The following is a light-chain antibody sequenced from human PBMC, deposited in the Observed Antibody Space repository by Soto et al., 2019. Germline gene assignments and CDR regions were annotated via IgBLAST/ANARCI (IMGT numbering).Light chain of an antibody. CDR3: QQYDSLPYT. V-gene: IGKV1-33*01. CDR2: GAS. CDR1: QDISKY. J-gene: IGKJ2*01. Sequence: DLQMTQSPSSLSASVGDRVTITCQASQDISKYLDWYQKKPGKAPKLLIYGASNLIRGVPSRYSGSGSGTDFTFTISSLQPEDFAIYYCQQYDSLPYTFGQGTKVESK.